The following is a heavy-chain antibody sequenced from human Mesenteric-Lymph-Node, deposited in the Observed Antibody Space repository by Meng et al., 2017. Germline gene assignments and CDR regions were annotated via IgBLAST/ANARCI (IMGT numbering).Heavy chain of an antibody. Sequence: GESLKISCAASGFTFSSYGMHWVRQAPGKGLEWVAVIWYDGSNKYYADSVKGRFTISRDNSKNTLYLQMNSLRAEDTAVYYCAKDLWVEYYDSSGYYGQVSRWGQGTLVTVSS. D-gene: IGHD3-22*01. V-gene: IGHV3-33*06. J-gene: IGHJ4*02. CDR2: IWYDGSNK. CDR1: GFTFSSYG. CDR3: AKDLWVEYYDSSGYYGQVSR.